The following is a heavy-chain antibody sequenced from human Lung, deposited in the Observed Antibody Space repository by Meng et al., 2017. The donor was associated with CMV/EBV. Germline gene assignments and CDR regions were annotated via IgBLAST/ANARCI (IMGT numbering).Heavy chain of an antibody. Sequence: ASVXVSXXASGYTFTGYYMHWVRQAPGQGLEWMGWINPNSGGTNYAQKFQGRVTMTRDTSISTAYMELSRLRSDDTAVYYCASYYDFWSGYYHFDYWGQGXLVTVSS. CDR3: ASYYDFWSGYYHFDY. CDR1: GYTFTGYY. V-gene: IGHV1-2*02. CDR2: INPNSGGT. J-gene: IGHJ4*02. D-gene: IGHD3-3*01.